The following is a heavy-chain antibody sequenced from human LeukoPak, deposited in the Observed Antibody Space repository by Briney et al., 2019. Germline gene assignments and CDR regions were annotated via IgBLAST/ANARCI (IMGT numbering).Heavy chain of an antibody. Sequence: GGSLRLSCAASGFTFNNYNMIWVRQAPGKGLECVSYITKSSSATLYADSVKGRFTISRDNAEKSLYLQMDSLRVEDTAVYYCARVVEGVTGADYWGQGTLVTVSS. D-gene: IGHD3-9*01. V-gene: IGHV3-48*01. CDR2: ITKSSSAT. CDR3: ARVVEGVTGADY. CDR1: GFTFNNYN. J-gene: IGHJ4*02.